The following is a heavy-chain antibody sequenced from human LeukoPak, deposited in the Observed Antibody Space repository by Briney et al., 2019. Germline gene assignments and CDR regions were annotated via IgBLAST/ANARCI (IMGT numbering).Heavy chain of an antibody. Sequence: SETLSLTCTVSGGSISSYYWSWIRQPAGKGLEWIGRIYTSGSTNYNPSLKSRVTMSVDTSKNQFSLKLSSVTAADTAVYYCARERTWGIAAAGSYYFDYWGQGTLVTASS. CDR3: ARERTWGIAAAGSYYFDY. J-gene: IGHJ4*02. CDR1: GGSISSYY. CDR2: IYTSGST. D-gene: IGHD6-13*01. V-gene: IGHV4-4*07.